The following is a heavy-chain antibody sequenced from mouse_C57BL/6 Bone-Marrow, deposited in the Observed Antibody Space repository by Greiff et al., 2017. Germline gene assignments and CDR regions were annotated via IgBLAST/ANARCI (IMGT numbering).Heavy chain of an antibody. D-gene: IGHD1-1*01. CDR1: GYTFTNYW. CDR2: IYPGGGYT. CDR3: AKSPPDYYGSSYGWYFDV. Sequence: QVHVKQSGAELVRPGTSVKMSCKASGYTFTNYWIGWAKQRPGHGLEWIGDIYPGGGYTNYNEKFKGKATLTADKSSSTAYMQVSSLTSEDSAIYYCAKSPPDYYGSSYGWYFDVWGTGTTVTVSS. V-gene: IGHV1-63*01. J-gene: IGHJ1*03.